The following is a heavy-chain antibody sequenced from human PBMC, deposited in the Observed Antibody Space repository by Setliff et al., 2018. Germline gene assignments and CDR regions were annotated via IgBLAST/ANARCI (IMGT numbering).Heavy chain of an antibody. J-gene: IGHJ6*03. Sequence: GSLRLSCAASGFTFSSYAMSWIRQPPGKGLEWVGYMYNSGDTNYNPSLRRRVAISVDKSKNQFSLKMSSVTAADTAVYYCARALLWFGEGMDVWGKGTTVTVSS. V-gene: IGHV4-59*01. CDR2: MYNSGDT. CDR3: ARALLWFGEGMDV. CDR1: GFTFSSYA. D-gene: IGHD3-10*01.